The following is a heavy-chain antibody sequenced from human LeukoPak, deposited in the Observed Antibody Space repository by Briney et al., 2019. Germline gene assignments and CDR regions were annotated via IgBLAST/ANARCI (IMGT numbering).Heavy chain of an antibody. V-gene: IGHV3-7*01. D-gene: IGHD1-26*01. Sequence: GGSLRLSCAASGFTFSSHGMSWVRQAPGKGPEWVANIKQDGSEIYYVDSVKGRFTISRDNAKNSLFLQMNSLRAEDTAVYYCARDKAVGPTLLDYWGQGTLVTVSS. CDR2: IKQDGSEI. CDR3: ARDKAVGPTLLDY. J-gene: IGHJ4*02. CDR1: GFTFSSHG.